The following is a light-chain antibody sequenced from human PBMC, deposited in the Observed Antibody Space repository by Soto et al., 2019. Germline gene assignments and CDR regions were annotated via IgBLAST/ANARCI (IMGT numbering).Light chain of an antibody. Sequence: DIQMTQSPSTLSASVVDRVTITCRASQSISSWLAWYQQKPGKAPKLLIYKASSLETGVPSRFSGSGSGTDFTLIISSLQPDDFASYYCQQYGSSSPWTFGQGTKVEIK. CDR1: QSISSW. CDR2: KAS. J-gene: IGKJ1*01. V-gene: IGKV1-5*03. CDR3: QQYGSSSPWT.